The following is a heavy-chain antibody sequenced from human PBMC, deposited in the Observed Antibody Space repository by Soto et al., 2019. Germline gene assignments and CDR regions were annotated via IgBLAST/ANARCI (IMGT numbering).Heavy chain of an antibody. J-gene: IGHJ6*03. CDR1: GFTFGDYA. Sequence: GGSLRLSCTASGFTFGDYAMSWFRQAPGKGLEWVGFIRSKAYGGTTEYTASVKGRFTISRDDSKNIAYLKMNSLKTEETAGNYCTRDRRYDFWSGYYSPPDYYYYYYMDVWGKGTTVTVSS. D-gene: IGHD3-3*01. V-gene: IGHV3-49*01. CDR2: IRSKAYGGTT. CDR3: TRDRRYDFWSGYYSPPDYYYYYYMDV.